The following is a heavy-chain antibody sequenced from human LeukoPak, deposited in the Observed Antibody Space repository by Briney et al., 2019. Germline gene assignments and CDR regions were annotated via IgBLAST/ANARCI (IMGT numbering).Heavy chain of an antibody. V-gene: IGHV3-53*01. CDR1: GFTVTNNY. CDR2: INNGGTT. Sequence: PGGSLRLSCAASGFTVTNNYMSWVRQAPGKGLEWVSLINNGGTTYYADSVKGRFTISRDSSKNTLFLQMNSLRAEDTAVYYCARGGRAFFDYWGQGTLVTVSS. D-gene: IGHD2-15*01. CDR3: ARGGRAFFDY. J-gene: IGHJ4*02.